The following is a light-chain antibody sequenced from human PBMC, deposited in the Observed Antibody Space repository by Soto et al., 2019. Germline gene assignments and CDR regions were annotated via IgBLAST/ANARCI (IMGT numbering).Light chain of an antibody. Sequence: QSALTQPASVSGSPGQSITISCTGTNSDVGAYSYVSWYQQYPGKAPKLLIYDVGARPSGISDRFSGSKSGNTASLTISGLQAEDEADYYCSSYTAFTTYVFGSGNKATVL. CDR1: NSDVGAYSY. V-gene: IGLV2-14*03. CDR3: SSYTAFTTYV. J-gene: IGLJ1*01. CDR2: DVG.